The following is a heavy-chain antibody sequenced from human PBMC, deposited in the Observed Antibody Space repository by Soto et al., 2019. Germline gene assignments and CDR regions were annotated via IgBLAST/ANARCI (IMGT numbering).Heavy chain of an antibody. V-gene: IGHV5-51*01. CDR3: AKTGVADAFDI. CDR2: IYPGDSDT. Sequence: PXESVKISGKGYRYSFISSWIGWVRQMPGKGLECMGIIYPGDSDTRYTPSFQGQVTISVDKSISTAYLQWSSLKASDTAMYYCAKTGVADAFDIWGQGTMVTVSS. CDR1: RYSFISSW. J-gene: IGHJ3*02. D-gene: IGHD3-3*01.